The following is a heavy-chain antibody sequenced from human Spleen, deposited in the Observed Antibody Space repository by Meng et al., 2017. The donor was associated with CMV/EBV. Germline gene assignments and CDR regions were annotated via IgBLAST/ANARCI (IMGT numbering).Heavy chain of an antibody. CDR3: ARGDSSTSWLVFDY. J-gene: IGHJ4*02. D-gene: IGHD6-13*01. CDR2: ISGSGGST. CDR1: GFTFDNYA. V-gene: IGHV3-23*01. Sequence: SGFTFDNYAMTGVRQAPGKGLEWVSTISGSGGSTYYADSVKGRFTISRDNSRNTLYLQMNSLRAEDMAVYYCARGDSSTSWLVFDYWGLGTLVTVSS.